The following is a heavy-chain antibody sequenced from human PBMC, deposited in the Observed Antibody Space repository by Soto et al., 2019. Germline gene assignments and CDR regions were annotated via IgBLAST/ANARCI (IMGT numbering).Heavy chain of an antibody. J-gene: IGHJ5*02. CDR1: GFTFSDYA. CDR3: ARGLPGYSSGWYDWFDP. V-gene: IGHV3-30-3*01. Sequence: PGGSLRLSCAASGFTFSDYAMHWVRQAPGKGLEWVAVMSCDGSNKYYADSVKGRFTISRDNSKNTLYLQMNSLRAEDTAVYYCARGLPGYSSGWYDWFDPWGQGTLVTVSS. D-gene: IGHD6-19*01. CDR2: MSCDGSNK.